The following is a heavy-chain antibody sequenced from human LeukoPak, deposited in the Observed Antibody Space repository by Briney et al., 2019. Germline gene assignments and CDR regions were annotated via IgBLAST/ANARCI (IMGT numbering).Heavy chain of an antibody. CDR2: ISGSGGST. V-gene: IGHV3-23*01. Sequence: GGSLRLSCAASGFTFSSYAMSWVRQAPGKGLEWVSAISGSGGSTYYADSVKGRFTISRDNSKNTLYLQMNSLRAEDTAVYYCARLAHSSSSRRSTYYFDYWGQGTLVTVSS. CDR3: ARLAHSSSSRRSTYYFDY. D-gene: IGHD6-6*01. CDR1: GFTFSSYA. J-gene: IGHJ4*02.